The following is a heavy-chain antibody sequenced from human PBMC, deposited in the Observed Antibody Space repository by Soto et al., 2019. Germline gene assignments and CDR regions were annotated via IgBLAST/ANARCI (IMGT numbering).Heavy chain of an antibody. J-gene: IGHJ1*01. CDR1: GFTFSSYA. D-gene: IGHD3-10*01. V-gene: IGHV3-23*01. CDR2: ISGSGGST. CDR3: AKDHYYGSGSYPLDFQH. Sequence: GGSLRLSCAASGFTFSSYAMSWVRQAPGKGLEWVSAISGSGGSTYYADSVKGRFTISRDNSKNTLYLQMNSLRAEDTAVYYCAKDHYYGSGSYPLDFQHWGQGTLVTVSS.